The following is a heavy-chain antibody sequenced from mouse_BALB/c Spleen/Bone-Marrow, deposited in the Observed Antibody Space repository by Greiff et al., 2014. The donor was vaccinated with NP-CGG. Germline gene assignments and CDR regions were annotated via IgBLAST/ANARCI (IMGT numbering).Heavy chain of an antibody. D-gene: IGHD2-3*01. Sequence: VQLQQSGPELMKPGASVKISCKASGYLFTSYYMHWAKQSHGESLEWIGYFDPFNGGTSYNQKFKGKATLTVDKSSSTAYMHLSSLTSEDSAVYFCARSYDGYPYAMNYWGQGTSVTVSS. CDR2: FDPFNGGT. CDR3: ARSYDGYPYAMNY. CDR1: GYLFTSYY. V-gene: IGHV1S135*01. J-gene: IGHJ4*01.